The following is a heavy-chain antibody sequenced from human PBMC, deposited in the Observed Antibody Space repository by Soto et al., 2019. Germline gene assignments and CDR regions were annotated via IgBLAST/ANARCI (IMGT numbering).Heavy chain of an antibody. V-gene: IGHV3-74*01. CDR1: GFTFSKHW. D-gene: IGHD1-1*01. J-gene: IGHJ4*02. CDR2: IKTDGSFT. Sequence: GGTLRLSCAASGFTFSKHWMHWGRQAPGKELVWVSHIKTDGSFTRDAASVKGRFTISRDNARNTLYLQMNSLKAEDTAVYYCARDYNWSFDYWGQGTLVTVSS. CDR3: ARDYNWSFDY.